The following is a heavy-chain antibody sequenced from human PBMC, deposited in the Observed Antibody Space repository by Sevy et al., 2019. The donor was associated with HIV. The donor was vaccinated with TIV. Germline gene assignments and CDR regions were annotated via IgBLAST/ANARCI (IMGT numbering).Heavy chain of an antibody. CDR1: GGSISSGSYY. V-gene: IGHV4-61*02. Sequence: SETLSLTCTVSGGSISSGSYYWSWIRQPAGKGLEWIGRIYTSGSTNYNPSLKSRVTMSVDTSKNQFSLKLSSVTAADTAVYYCAREPRFDYDSSGYCYAPIDYWGQGTLVTVSS. CDR2: IYTSGST. CDR3: AREPRFDYDSSGYCYAPIDY. J-gene: IGHJ4*02. D-gene: IGHD3-22*01.